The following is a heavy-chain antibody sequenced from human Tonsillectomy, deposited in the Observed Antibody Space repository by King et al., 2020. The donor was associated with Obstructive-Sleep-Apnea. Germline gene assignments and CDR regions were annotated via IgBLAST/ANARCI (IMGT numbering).Heavy chain of an antibody. V-gene: IGHV3-7*01. Sequence: VQLVESGGGLVQPRGSVRLSCGASGFTFSSYWMTWVRQAPGKGLEWVANIKQDGSVKNYEDSVKDRFTISRDNAKKSVFLQMNSLTAEDTAVYYCAREYWGPDYWGQGTLVTVSS. D-gene: IGHD3-16*01. CDR3: AREYWGPDY. CDR2: IKQDGSVK. CDR1: GFTFSSYW. J-gene: IGHJ4*02.